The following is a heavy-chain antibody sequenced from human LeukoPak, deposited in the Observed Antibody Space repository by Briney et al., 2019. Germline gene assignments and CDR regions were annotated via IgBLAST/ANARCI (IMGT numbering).Heavy chain of an antibody. D-gene: IGHD3-22*01. V-gene: IGHV1-46*01. J-gene: IGHJ4*02. CDR1: GYTFTSYY. Sequence: ASVKVSCKASGYTFTSYYMHWVRQAPGQGLEWMGIINPSGGSTSYAQKFQGRVTMTRDTSTSTVYMELSSLRSEDTAVYYCARGGPAKYYFDSSGYHYWGQGTLVTVSS. CDR2: INPSGGST. CDR3: ARGGPAKYYFDSSGYHY.